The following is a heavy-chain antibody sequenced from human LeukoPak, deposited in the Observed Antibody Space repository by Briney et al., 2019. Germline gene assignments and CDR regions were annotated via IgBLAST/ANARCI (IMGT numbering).Heavy chain of an antibody. J-gene: IGHJ6*03. V-gene: IGHV3-74*01. Sequence: PGGSLRLSCAASGFTFSSYWMHWVRQAPGKGLVWVSRINSDGSSTSYADSVKGRFTISRDNAKNTLYLQMNSLKTEDTAVYYCTTTTFSGSYYYYYYYMDVWGKGTTVTISS. CDR1: GFTFSSYW. CDR3: TTTTFSGSYYYYYYYMDV. CDR2: INSDGSST. D-gene: IGHD3-10*01.